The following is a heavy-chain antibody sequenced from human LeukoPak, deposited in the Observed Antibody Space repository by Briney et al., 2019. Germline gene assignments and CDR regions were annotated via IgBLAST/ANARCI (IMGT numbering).Heavy chain of an antibody. CDR3: ARGGLYCSSTSCYRYMDV. J-gene: IGHJ6*03. Sequence: ASVKVSCKASGYTFTSYDINCVRQATGHGLEWIGCMNPNSDNTGYAQKFQGRVTMTRNTSISTAYMELSSLRSEDTAVYYCARGGLYCSSTSCYRYMDVWGKGNTVTISS. D-gene: IGHD2-2*01. CDR1: GYTFTSYD. V-gene: IGHV1-8*01. CDR2: MNPNSDNT.